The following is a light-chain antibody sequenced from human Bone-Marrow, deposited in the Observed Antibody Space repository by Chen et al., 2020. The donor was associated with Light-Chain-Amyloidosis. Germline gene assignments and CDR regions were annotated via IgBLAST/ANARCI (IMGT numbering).Light chain of an antibody. CDR2: EVT. Sequence: QSALTQPASVSGSPGQSITISCTGTSSDVGGDNHVSWYQQHPDKAPKLMIYEVTNRPSWVPDRVSGSKSDNTASLPISELQTEDEADYFCSSYTITNTLVFGSGTRVTVL. CDR1: SSDVGGDNH. CDR3: SSYTITNTLV. J-gene: IGLJ1*01. V-gene: IGLV2-14*01.